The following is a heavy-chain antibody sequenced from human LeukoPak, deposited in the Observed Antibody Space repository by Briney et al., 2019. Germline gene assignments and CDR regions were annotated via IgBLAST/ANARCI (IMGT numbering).Heavy chain of an antibody. J-gene: IGHJ4*02. CDR1: GGSFSGHY. D-gene: IGHD3-10*01. CDR2: VNHSGST. Sequence: PSETLSLTCAVYGGSFSGHYWTWIRQPPGKGLEWIGEVNHSGSTTYNPSLNNRVTISVDTSKNQFSLKLTSVTAADTAGYYCARPRYGSGSLDSWGQGTLVTVSS. CDR3: ARPRYGSGSLDS. V-gene: IGHV4-34*01.